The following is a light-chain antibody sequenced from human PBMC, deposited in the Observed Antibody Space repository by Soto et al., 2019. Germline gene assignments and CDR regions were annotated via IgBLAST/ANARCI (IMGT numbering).Light chain of an antibody. J-gene: IGLJ1*01. CDR2: ANN. Sequence: QSVLTQPPSASGTPGQRVTISCSGSSSNIGSNTVNWYQQLPGAAPKLLIHANNQRPSGVPDRFSGSKSGTSASLAISWLQSEEADYYCAGWDASLNGYVFGTGTKLTVL. CDR1: SSNIGSNT. CDR3: AGWDASLNGYV. V-gene: IGLV1-44*01.